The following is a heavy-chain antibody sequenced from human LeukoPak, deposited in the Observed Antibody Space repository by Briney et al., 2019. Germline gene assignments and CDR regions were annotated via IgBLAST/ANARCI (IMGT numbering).Heavy chain of an antibody. Sequence: ASVKVSCKASGYTFISYHMHWVRQAPGQGLEWMGIINPSGGSTTYAQKFQGRVTMTRDTSTSTVYMELSSLRSEDTAVYCSAPRRDGYNYADYWGQGTLVTVSS. CDR1: GYTFISYH. V-gene: IGHV1-46*03. CDR3: APRRDGYNYADY. J-gene: IGHJ4*02. CDR2: INPSGGST. D-gene: IGHD5-24*01.